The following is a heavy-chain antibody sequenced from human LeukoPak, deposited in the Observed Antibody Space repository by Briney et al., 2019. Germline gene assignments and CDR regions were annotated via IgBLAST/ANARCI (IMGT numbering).Heavy chain of an antibody. J-gene: IGHJ4*02. Sequence: GGSLRLSCAASGFPFSSYWMSWVRQAPGKGLEWVANIKQDGSDKYYVDSVKGRFTISRDNAKNSLYLQLNSLRAEDTAVYYCTVLLGTFGYGNWGQGTLVTVSS. CDR1: GFPFSSYW. CDR2: IKQDGSDK. D-gene: IGHD3-16*01. CDR3: TVLLGTFGYGN. V-gene: IGHV3-7*01.